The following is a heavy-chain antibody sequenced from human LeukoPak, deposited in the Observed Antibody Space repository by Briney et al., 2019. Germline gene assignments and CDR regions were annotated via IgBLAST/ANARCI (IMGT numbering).Heavy chain of an antibody. D-gene: IGHD1-26*01. J-gene: IGHJ4*02. Sequence: GGSLRLSCAASGFTFSSYAMSWVRQALGKGLEWVSAISGSGGSTYYADSVRGRFTISRDNSKNTLYLQMNSLRAEDTAVYYCAKAGGSSRSEYYFDYWGQGTLVTVSS. CDR1: GFTFSSYA. CDR2: ISGSGGST. V-gene: IGHV3-23*01. CDR3: AKAGGSSRSEYYFDY.